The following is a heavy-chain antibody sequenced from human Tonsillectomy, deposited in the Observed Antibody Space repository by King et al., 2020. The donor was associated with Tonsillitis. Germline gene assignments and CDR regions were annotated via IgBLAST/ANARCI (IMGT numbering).Heavy chain of an antibody. CDR1: EFTFNTYA. CDR2: IYNDSTYT. CDR3: ARDGRGASWFYDL. J-gene: IGHJ2*01. V-gene: IGHV3-23*03. D-gene: IGHD3-10*01. Sequence: VQLAESGGGLVQPGGSLRLSCAASEFTFNTYAMAWVRQAPGKGLEWLSVIYNDSTYTSYVDSVKGRFTISRDNSKNILYLQMNSLRAEDTAIYYCARDGRGASWFYDLWGRGTLVSVSA.